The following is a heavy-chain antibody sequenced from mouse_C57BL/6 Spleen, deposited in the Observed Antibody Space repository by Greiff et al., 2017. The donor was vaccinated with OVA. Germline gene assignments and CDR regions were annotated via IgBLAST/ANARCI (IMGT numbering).Heavy chain of an antibody. D-gene: IGHD4-1*02. J-gene: IGHJ4*01. CDR1: GYTFTSYW. CDR2: IYPGSGST. CDR3: ALSTGTEYAMDY. Sequence: QVQLQQPGAELVKPGASVKMSCKASGYTFTSYWITWVKQRPGQGLEWIGDIYPGSGSTNYNEKFKSKATLTVDTSSSTAYMQLSSLTSEYSAVYYCALSTGTEYAMDYWGQGTSVTVSS. V-gene: IGHV1-55*01.